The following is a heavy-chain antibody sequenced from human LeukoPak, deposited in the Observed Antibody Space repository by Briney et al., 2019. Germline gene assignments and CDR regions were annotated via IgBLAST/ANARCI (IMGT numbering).Heavy chain of an antibody. D-gene: IGHD2-2*01. CDR3: AKIVTTSCYAPFDCFDY. CDR1: GFTFSSYG. V-gene: IGHV3-30*02. J-gene: IGHJ4*02. CDR2: IRYDGSNK. Sequence: GGSLRLSCAASGFTFSSYGMHWVRQAPGKGLEWVAFIRYDGSNKYYADSVKGRFTIARDNSKNTLYLQMNSLRAEDTAVYYCAKIVTTSCYAPFDCFDYWGQGTLVTVSS.